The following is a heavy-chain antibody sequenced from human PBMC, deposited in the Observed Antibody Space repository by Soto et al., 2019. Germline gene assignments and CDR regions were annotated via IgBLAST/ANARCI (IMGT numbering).Heavy chain of an antibody. Sequence: EVQLLESGGGLVQPGGSLRLSCAASGFTFSSYAMSWVRQAPGKGLEWVSAISGSGGSTYYADSVKGRFTISRDNSKNTLYLQMNSLRAEDTVVYYCAKDGGYDYGWGSYRPCDYWGQGTLVTVSS. V-gene: IGHV3-23*01. J-gene: IGHJ4*02. CDR2: ISGSGGST. CDR1: GFTFSSYA. CDR3: AKDGGYDYGWGSYRPCDY. D-gene: IGHD3-16*01.